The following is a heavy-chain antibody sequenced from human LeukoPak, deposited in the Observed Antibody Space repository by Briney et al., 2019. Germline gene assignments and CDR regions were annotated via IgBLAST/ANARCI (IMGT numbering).Heavy chain of an antibody. D-gene: IGHD5-12*01. CDR2: TSAYNGNT. CDR1: GYTFTSYG. J-gene: IGHJ4*02. CDR3: ARGRGPGKYSGYDFGY. Sequence: GASVKVSCKASGYTFTSYGISWVRQAPGQGLEWMGWTSAYNGNTNYAQKLQGRVTMTTDTSTSTAYMELRSLRSDDTAVYYCARGRGPGKYSGYDFGYWGQGTLVTVSS. V-gene: IGHV1-18*01.